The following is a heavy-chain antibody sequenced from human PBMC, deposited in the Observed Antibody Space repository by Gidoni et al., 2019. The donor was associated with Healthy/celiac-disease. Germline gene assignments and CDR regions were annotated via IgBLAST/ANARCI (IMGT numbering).Heavy chain of an antibody. CDR1: GYTFTGYY. CDR2: INPNSGGT. J-gene: IGHJ6*02. CDR3: AREGEHGTEDGPHQYVGGMDV. D-gene: IGHD1-26*01. Sequence: QVQLVQSGAEVKKPGASVKVSCKASGYTFTGYYMHWVRQAPGQGLEWMGWINPNSGGTNYAQKFQGRVTMTRDTSISTAYMELSRLRSDDTAVYYCAREGEHGTEDGPHQYVGGMDVWGQGTTVTVSS. V-gene: IGHV1-2*02.